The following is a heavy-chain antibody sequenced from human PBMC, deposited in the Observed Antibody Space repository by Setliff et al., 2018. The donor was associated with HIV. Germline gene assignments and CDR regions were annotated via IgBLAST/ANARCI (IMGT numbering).Heavy chain of an antibody. CDR2: INPISGVT. J-gene: IGHJ6*04. Sequence: GASVKVSCKASGYTFTGDYIHWVRQARGQGLEWMGWINPISGVTNYAEKFQGRVTMTRDTSISTAYMELSRLTSDDTAIYYCARGRDYHGSGSYGAKDVWGKGTTVTVSS. V-gene: IGHV1-2*02. D-gene: IGHD3-10*01. CDR1: GYTFTGDY. CDR3: ARGRDYHGSGSYGAKDV.